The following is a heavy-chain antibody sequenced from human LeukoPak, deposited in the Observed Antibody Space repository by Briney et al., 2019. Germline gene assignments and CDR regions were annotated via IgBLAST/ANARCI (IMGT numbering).Heavy chain of an antibody. D-gene: IGHD3-10*01. J-gene: IGHJ3*02. V-gene: IGHV4-59*08. Sequence: PSETLSLTCTVSGGSISSYYWSWIRQPPGKGLEWIGSVYFTGNTYYNASLKSRVTISVDTSENQFSLKLSSVAAADTAMYYCARHGVYHYSSWSGNRDAFDIWGHGTVVTVSS. CDR1: GGSISSYY. CDR2: VYFTGNT. CDR3: ARHGVYHYSSWSGNRDAFDI.